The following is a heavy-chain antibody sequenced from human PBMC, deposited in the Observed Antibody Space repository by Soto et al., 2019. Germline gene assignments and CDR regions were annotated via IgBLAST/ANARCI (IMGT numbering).Heavy chain of an antibody. V-gene: IGHV1-69*13. D-gene: IGHD7-27*01. CDR1: GGRFSNSG. Sequence: GASVKVSCKASGGRFSNSGISWVRQAPGQGLEWMGGIIPVFGTPHYAQKFQDRVTITADESTSTAYMELSSLRSEDTAVYYCARDRSPLTGDPPKFDYWGQGTLVTVSS. CDR2: IIPVFGTP. CDR3: ARDRSPLTGDPPKFDY. J-gene: IGHJ4*02.